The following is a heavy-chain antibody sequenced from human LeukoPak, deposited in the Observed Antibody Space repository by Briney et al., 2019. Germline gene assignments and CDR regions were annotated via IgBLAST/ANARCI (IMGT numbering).Heavy chain of an antibody. CDR3: ARGPYCSSTSCYYFDY. V-gene: IGHV4-59*01. CDR1: GGSISSYY. Sequence: PSETLSLTCTVSGGSISSYYWSWIRQPPGKGLEWIGYIYYSGSTNYNPSLKSRVTISVDTSKNQFSLKLSSVTAADTAVYYCARGPYCSSTSCYYFDYWGQGPLVTVSS. D-gene: IGHD2-2*01. CDR2: IYYSGST. J-gene: IGHJ4*02.